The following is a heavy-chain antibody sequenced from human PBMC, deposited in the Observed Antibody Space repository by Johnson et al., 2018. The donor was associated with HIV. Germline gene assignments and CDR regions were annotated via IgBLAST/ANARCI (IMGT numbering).Heavy chain of an antibody. Sequence: QVTLVESGGGVVQSGRSLRLSCAASGFTFGDSAIHWVRQAPGKGLEWVAVLSYDGSNEYYADSVKGRFTISRDNSKNTLYLQMNSLRAGDTAVYYCTTDDVVPPAFDIWGQGTMVTVSS. V-gene: IGHV3-30*14. CDR2: LSYDGSNE. CDR3: TTDDVVPPAFDI. D-gene: IGHD2-15*01. J-gene: IGHJ3*02. CDR1: GFTFGDSA.